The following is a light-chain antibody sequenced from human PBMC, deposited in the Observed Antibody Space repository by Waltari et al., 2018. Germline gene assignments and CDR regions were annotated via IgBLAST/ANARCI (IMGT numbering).Light chain of an antibody. CDR1: QNVDPW. CDR2: DAS. J-gene: IGKJ5*01. Sequence: EIVLTQSPATRSLSRGERATLSCRASQNVDPWLAWHQQKPGQAPRLLIYDASNRATGIPARFSGSGSGTDFTLTISSLEPEDFAVYYCQQRINWPLTFGQGTRLEIK. V-gene: IGKV3-11*01. CDR3: QQRINWPLT.